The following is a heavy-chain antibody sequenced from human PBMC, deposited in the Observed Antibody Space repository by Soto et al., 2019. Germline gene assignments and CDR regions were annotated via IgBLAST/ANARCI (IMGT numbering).Heavy chain of an antibody. V-gene: IGHV1-18*04. J-gene: IGHJ5*02. CDR2: ISAYNGNT. CDR1: GYTFTSYG. CDR3: ASGGSSSWYGWFDP. Sequence: QVQLVQSGAEVKKPGASVKVSCKASGYTFTSYGISWVRQAPGQGLEWMGWISAYNGNTNYAQKFQGRVTITRDTSASTAYMELSSLRSEDTAVYYCASGGSSSWYGWFDPWGQGTLVTVSS. D-gene: IGHD6-13*01.